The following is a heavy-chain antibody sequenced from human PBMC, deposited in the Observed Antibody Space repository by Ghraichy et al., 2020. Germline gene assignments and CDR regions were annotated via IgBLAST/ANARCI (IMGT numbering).Heavy chain of an antibody. J-gene: IGHJ6*02. CDR3: TSKDYGDYEGYYYGMDV. D-gene: IGHD4-17*01. V-gene: IGHV3-73*01. CDR1: GFTFSGSA. CDR2: IRSKANSYAT. Sequence: GGSLRLSCAASGFTFSGSAMHWVRQASGKGLEWVGRIRSKANSYATAYAASVKGRFTISRDDSKNTAYLQMNSLKTEDTAVYYCTSKDYGDYEGYYYGMDVWGQGTTVTVSS.